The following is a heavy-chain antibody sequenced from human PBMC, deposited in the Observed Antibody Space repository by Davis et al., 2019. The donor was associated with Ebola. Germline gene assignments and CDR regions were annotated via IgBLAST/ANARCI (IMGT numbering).Heavy chain of an antibody. D-gene: IGHD2-15*01. Sequence: AASVKVSCKASGYTFTNYGISWVRQAPGQGLEWVGWISAYNGNTNYAQKLQGRVTMTTDTSTSTAYIELRSLRSDDTAVYYCARVVVRGGWFDPWGQGTLVTVSS. J-gene: IGHJ5*02. CDR2: ISAYNGNT. CDR1: GYTFTNYG. V-gene: IGHV1-18*04. CDR3: ARVVVRGGWFDP.